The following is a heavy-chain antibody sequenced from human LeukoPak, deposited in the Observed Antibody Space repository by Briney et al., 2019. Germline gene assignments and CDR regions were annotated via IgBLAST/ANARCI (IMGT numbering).Heavy chain of an antibody. CDR2: ISYDGTNK. J-gene: IGHJ4*02. Sequence: PGGSLRLSCAASGFTFSSYAMHWVRQAPGKGLEWVAVISYDGTNKYYADSVKGRFTISRDNSKNTLYLQMNSLRAEDTAVYYCAKERGGRTALDYWGQGTLVTVSS. V-gene: IGHV3-30-3*01. CDR1: GFTFSSYA. D-gene: IGHD2-15*01. CDR3: AKERGGRTALDY.